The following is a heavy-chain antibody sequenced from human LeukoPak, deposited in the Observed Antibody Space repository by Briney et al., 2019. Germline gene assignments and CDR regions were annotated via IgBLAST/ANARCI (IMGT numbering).Heavy chain of an antibody. J-gene: IGHJ3*02. Sequence: GGSLRLSCAASGFTFHDYAMHWLRQVPGKGLEWVSGITWNSGSVLYADSVRGRFTISRDNAKNSLYLQMNSLRPEDMAFYYCAKGLGVASLIVDALDMWGQGTMVTV. CDR3: AKGLGVASLIVDALDM. CDR1: GFTFHDYA. D-gene: IGHD3/OR15-3a*01. CDR2: ITWNSGSV. V-gene: IGHV3-9*03.